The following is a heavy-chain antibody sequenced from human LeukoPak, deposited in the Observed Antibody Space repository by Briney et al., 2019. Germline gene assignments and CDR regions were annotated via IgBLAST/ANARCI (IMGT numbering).Heavy chain of an antibody. V-gene: IGHV4-34*01. CDR3: AQGGRSGGSCYPLGY. J-gene: IGHJ4*02. D-gene: IGHD2-15*01. CDR2: INHSGST. CDR1: GGSFSGYY. Sequence: SETLSLTCAVYGGSFSGYYWSWIRQPPGKGLEWIGEINHSGSTNYNPSLKSRVTISVDTSKNQFSLKLSSVTAADTAVYYCAQGGRSGGSCYPLGYWGQGTLVTVSS.